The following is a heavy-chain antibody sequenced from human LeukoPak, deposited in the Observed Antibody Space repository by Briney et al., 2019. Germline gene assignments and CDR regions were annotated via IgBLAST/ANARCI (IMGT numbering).Heavy chain of an antibody. D-gene: IGHD3-22*01. V-gene: IGHV4-34*01. CDR3: ARAPYYDSSGYWGDGFDY. CDR2: INHSGST. Sequence: SETLSLTCAVYGGSFSGYYWSWIRQPPGKGLGWIGEINHSGSTNYNPSLKSRVTISVDTSKNQFSLKLSSVTAADTAVYYCARAPYYDSSGYWGDGFDYWGQGTLVTVSS. J-gene: IGHJ4*02. CDR1: GGSFSGYY.